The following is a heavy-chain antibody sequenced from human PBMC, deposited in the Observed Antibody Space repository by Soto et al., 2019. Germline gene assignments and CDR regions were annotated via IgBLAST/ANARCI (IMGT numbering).Heavy chain of an antibody. Sequence: ASVKVSCKASGYTFTSYYMHWVRQAPGQGLEWMGIINPSGGSTSYAQKFQGRVTMTRDTSTSTVYMELSSLRSEDTAVYYCARDQYYYDSSAGLGYWGQGTLVTVSS. CDR3: ARDQYYYDSSAGLGY. V-gene: IGHV1-46*03. CDR1: GYTFTSYY. D-gene: IGHD3-22*01. J-gene: IGHJ4*02. CDR2: INPSGGST.